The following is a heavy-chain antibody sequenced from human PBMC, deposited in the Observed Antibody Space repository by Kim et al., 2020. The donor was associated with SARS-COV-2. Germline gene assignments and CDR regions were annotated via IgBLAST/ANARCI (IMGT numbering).Heavy chain of an antibody. CDR2: ISGSGGST. J-gene: IGHJ1*01. CDR1: GFTFSSYA. Sequence: GGSLRLSCAASGFTFSSYAMSWVRQAPGKGLEWVSAISGSGGSTYYADSVKGRFTISRDNTKNTLYLQMNSLRAEDTAVYYCAKRGMVRGGYFQHWGQGTLVTVSS. D-gene: IGHD3-10*01. CDR3: AKRGMVRGGYFQH. V-gene: IGHV3-23*01.